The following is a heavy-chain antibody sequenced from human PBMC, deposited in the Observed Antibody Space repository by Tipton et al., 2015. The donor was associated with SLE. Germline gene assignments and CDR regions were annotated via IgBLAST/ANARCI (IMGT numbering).Heavy chain of an antibody. CDR2: ISWNSGSI. CDR1: GFTFDDYA. Sequence: RSLRLSCAASGFTFDDYAMHWVRQAPGKGLEWVSSISWNSGSIVYADSVKGRFTISRDNAKNSLYLQMNSLRAEDTALYYCVRSLPHYYDGSGYFFDSWGQGSLVTVSS. CDR3: VRSLPHYYDGSGYFFDS. J-gene: IGHJ5*01. D-gene: IGHD3-22*01. V-gene: IGHV3-9*01.